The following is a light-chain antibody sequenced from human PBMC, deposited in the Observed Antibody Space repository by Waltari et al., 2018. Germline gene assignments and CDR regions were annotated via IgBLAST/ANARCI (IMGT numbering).Light chain of an antibody. J-gene: IGKJ1*01. CDR2: GAS. CDR3: QHYLRLPVT. Sequence: SCRASQSGSRALTWYQQKPGQAPRLLIYGASTRAPGIPDRFSGSGSGTDFSLTISRLEPDDFAVYYCQHYLRLPVTFGQGTTVEV. V-gene: IGKV3-20*01. CDR1: QSGSRA.